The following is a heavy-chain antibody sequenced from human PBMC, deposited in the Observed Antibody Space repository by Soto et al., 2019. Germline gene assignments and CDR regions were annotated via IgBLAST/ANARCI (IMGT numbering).Heavy chain of an antibody. CDR2: IIPKFGSK. V-gene: IGHV1-69*01. CDR3: AREKGQAVAGDYYYYYGMDV. J-gene: IGHJ6*02. Sequence: QVQLVQSGAEVKRPGSSVKVSCKASEGTFRNYAISWVRQAPGQGLEWMGGIIPKFGSKNSAQKFQGRVTITADESRSSAYMELSSLRAEDTAVYYCAREKGQAVAGDYYYYYGMDVWGQGTTVTVSS. D-gene: IGHD6-19*01. CDR1: EGTFRNYA.